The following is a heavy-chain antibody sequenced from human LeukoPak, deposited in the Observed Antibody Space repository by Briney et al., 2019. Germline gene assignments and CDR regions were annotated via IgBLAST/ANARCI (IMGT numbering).Heavy chain of an antibody. Sequence: GGSLRLSCAASGFTFSICSMNWVRQVPGKGLEWVSSIGGTSSSLYYAESVKGRFTISRDNAMNSLYLQMNSLRAEDTAVYYCAKEAGQDYGALDAFDVWGQGTMVTVSS. CDR1: GFTFSICS. D-gene: IGHD4-17*01. V-gene: IGHV3-21*01. J-gene: IGHJ3*01. CDR3: AKEAGQDYGALDAFDV. CDR2: IGGTSSSL.